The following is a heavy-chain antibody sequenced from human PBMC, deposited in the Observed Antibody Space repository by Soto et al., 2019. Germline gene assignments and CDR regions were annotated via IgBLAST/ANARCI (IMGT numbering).Heavy chain of an antibody. Sequence: QVQLQESGPGLVKPSGTLSLTCAVSGGSISSSNWWSWVRQPPGKGLEGIGEIYHSGSTNYSPALKSRVTISVDKSKNQFALKLSSVTAADTAVYYCQAAGLGGHYGMDVWGQGTTVTVSS. V-gene: IGHV4-4*02. CDR3: QAAGLGGHYGMDV. CDR1: GGSISSSNW. D-gene: IGHD2-15*01. J-gene: IGHJ6*02. CDR2: IYHSGST.